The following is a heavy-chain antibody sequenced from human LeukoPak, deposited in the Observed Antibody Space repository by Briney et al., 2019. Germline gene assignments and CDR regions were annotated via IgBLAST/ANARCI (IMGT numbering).Heavy chain of an antibody. CDR1: GFTFSGSA. V-gene: IGHV3-73*01. Sequence: PGGSLRLSCAASGFTFSGSAMHWVRQASGKGLEWVGRTRSKANSYATAYAASVKGRFTISRDDSKNTAYLQMNSLKTEDTAVYYCTRLLTVYGHWGQGTLVTVSS. J-gene: IGHJ4*02. CDR2: TRSKANSYAT. D-gene: IGHD5/OR15-5a*01. CDR3: TRLLTVYGH.